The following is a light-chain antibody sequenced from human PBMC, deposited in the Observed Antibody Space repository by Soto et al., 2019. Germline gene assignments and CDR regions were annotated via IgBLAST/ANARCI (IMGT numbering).Light chain of an antibody. CDR1: SSDVGGYNY. J-gene: IGLJ1*01. Sequence: SVLTQPASVSGSPGQSITISCTGTSSDVGGYNYVSWYQQHPGKAPKLMIYDVSNRPSGVSYRFSGSKSGNTASLTISGLQAEDEGDFYCSSYTSSGTDVFGTGTKVTVL. CDR2: DVS. V-gene: IGLV2-14*03. CDR3: SSYTSSGTDV.